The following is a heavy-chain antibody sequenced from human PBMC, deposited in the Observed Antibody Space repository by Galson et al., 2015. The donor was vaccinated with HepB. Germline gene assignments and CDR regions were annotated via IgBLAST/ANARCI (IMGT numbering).Heavy chain of an antibody. D-gene: IGHD4-23*01. CDR1: GYTFTGYY. Sequence: SVKVSCKASGYTFTGYYMHWVRQAPGQGLEWMGWINPNSGDTNYAQKFQGRVTMTRDTSISTAYMELSRLRSDDTAVYYCARGPYDYGGLGYFDYWGQGTLVTVSS. CDR2: INPNSGDT. CDR3: ARGPYDYGGLGYFDY. J-gene: IGHJ4*02. V-gene: IGHV1-2*02.